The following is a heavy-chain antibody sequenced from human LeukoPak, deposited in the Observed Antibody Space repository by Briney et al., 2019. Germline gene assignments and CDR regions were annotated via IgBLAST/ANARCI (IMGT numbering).Heavy chain of an antibody. CDR3: ARCPITMIVADAFDI. J-gene: IGHJ3*02. CDR2: ISAYNGNT. Sequence: ASVKVSCKASGYTFTGYYVHWVRQAPGQGLEWMGWISAYNGNTNYAQKLQGRVTMTTDTSTSTAYMELRSLRSDDTAVYYCARCPITMIVADAFDIWGQGTMVTVSS. V-gene: IGHV1-18*04. D-gene: IGHD3-22*01. CDR1: GYTFTGYY.